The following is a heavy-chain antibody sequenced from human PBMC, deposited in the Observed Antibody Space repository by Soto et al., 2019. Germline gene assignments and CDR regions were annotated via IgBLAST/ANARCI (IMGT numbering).Heavy chain of an antibody. CDR1: GGSISSYY. D-gene: IGHD3-22*01. CDR3: ARIPMIVVAHGAFDI. V-gene: IGHV4-59*08. J-gene: IGHJ3*02. Sequence: QVQLQESGPGLVKPSETLSLTCTVSGGSISSYYWSWIRQPPGKGLEWIGYIYYSGSTNYNPSLKSRVTISVDTSKNRCSLKLSSVTAADTAVYYCARIPMIVVAHGAFDIWGQGTMVTVSS. CDR2: IYYSGST.